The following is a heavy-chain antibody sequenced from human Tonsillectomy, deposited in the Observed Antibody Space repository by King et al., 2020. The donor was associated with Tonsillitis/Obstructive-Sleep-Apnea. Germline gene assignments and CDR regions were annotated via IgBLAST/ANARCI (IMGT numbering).Heavy chain of an antibody. V-gene: IGHV3-9*01. CDR3: AKACSGQRSLRLLGWKPMDV. CDR2: ISWNSGSV. J-gene: IGHJ6*03. CDR1: GFTFDDYA. Sequence: QLVQSGGGLVQPGRSLRLSCVASGFTFDDYAIHWVRQAPGKGLEWVSGISWNSGSVIYADSVKGRFTISRDNAKKSLYLQMNSLRPEDTALYYCAKACSGQRSLRLLGWKPMDVWGEGPTDTVPS. D-gene: IGHD3-3*01.